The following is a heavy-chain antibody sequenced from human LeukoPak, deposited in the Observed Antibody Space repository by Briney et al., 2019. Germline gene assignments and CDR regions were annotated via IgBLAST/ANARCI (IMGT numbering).Heavy chain of an antibody. V-gene: IGHV3-30-3*01. Sequence: SGGSLRLSCAASGFTFSSYAMQWVRQAPGKGLEWVAVISYDGSNRYYAASVKGRFTISRDNSKNTLYLQMNSLRAEDTAVYYCARPHDYGDYNPFDYWGQGTLVTVSS. J-gene: IGHJ4*02. CDR2: ISYDGSNR. CDR1: GFTFSSYA. CDR3: ARPHDYGDYNPFDY. D-gene: IGHD4-17*01.